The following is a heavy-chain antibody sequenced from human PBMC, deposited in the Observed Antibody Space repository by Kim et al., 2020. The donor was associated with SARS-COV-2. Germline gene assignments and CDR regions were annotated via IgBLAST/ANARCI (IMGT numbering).Heavy chain of an antibody. J-gene: IGHJ6*04. CDR3: ARGIAAAGTKVSYYYGMDV. V-gene: IGHV1-69*13. D-gene: IGHD6-13*01. CDR1: GGTFSSYA. Sequence: SVKVSCKASGGTFSSYAISWVRQAPGQGLEWMGGIIPIFGTANYAQKFQGRVTITADESTSTAYMELSSLRSEDTAVYYCARGIAAAGTKVSYYYGMDVWGEGTTGTVSS. CDR2: IIPIFGTA.